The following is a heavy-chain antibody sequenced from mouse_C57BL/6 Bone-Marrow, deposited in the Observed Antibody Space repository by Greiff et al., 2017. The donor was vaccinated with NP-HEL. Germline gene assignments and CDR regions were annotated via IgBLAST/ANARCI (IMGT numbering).Heavy chain of an antibody. CDR2: ISDGGSYT. CDR1: GFTFSSYA. D-gene: IGHD1-1*01. V-gene: IGHV5-4*01. Sequence: DVHLVESGGGLVKPGGSLKLSCAASGFTFSSYAMSWVRQTPEKRLEWVATISDGGSYTYYPDNVKGRFTISRDNAKNNLYLQMSHLKSEDTAMYYCARVNYYGSRDVWGTGTTVTVSS. CDR3: ARVNYYGSRDV. J-gene: IGHJ1*03.